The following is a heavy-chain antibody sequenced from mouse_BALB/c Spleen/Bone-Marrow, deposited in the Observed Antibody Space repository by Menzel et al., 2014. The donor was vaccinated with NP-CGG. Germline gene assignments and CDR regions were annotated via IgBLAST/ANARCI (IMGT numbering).Heavy chain of an antibody. CDR2: IYPGDGDT. V-gene: IGHV1-80*01. J-gene: IGHJ4*01. CDR3: ARWYRDPHFAMDY. CDR1: GYAFSSYW. Sequence: QVQLQQPGAELVRPGSSVKISCKASGYAFSSYWMNWVKQRPGQGLEWIGQIYPGDGDTNYNGNFKDKATLTLDRSSSTAFMQLSSLTSEDSAVYFCARWYRDPHFAMDYWGPGTSVTVSS. D-gene: IGHD2-14*01.